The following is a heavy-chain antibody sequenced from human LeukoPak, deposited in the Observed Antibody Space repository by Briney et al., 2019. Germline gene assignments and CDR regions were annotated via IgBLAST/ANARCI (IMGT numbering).Heavy chain of an antibody. J-gene: IGHJ4*02. CDR2: ISSSSSYI. CDR3: ARVWVGATSLVDY. V-gene: IGHV3-21*01. D-gene: IGHD1-26*01. CDR1: GFTFSSYS. Sequence: GGSLRLSCAASGFTFSSYSMNWVRQAPGKGLEWVSSISSSSSYIYYADSVKGRFTISRDNAKNSLYLQMNSLRAEDTAVYYCARVWVGATSLVDYWGQGTLVTVSS.